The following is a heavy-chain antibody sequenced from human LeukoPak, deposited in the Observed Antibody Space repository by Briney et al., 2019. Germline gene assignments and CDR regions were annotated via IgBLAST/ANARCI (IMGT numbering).Heavy chain of an antibody. CDR2: IKPDGSEK. J-gene: IGHJ4*02. CDR3: TTGSRFPFDY. Sequence: GGSLRLSCAASGFTFSSTWMSWVRQTPGEGLEWVANIKPDGSEKYYVDSVKGRFTISRDNAKNSLYLQMNSLKTEDTAVYYCTTGSRFPFDYWGQGTLVTVSS. D-gene: IGHD3-3*01. V-gene: IGHV3-7*03. CDR1: GFTFSSTW.